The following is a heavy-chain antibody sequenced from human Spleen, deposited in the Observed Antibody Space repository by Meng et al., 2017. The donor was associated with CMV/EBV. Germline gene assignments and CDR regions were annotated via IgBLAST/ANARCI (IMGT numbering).Heavy chain of an antibody. CDR2: IYYSGST. Sequence: SETLSLTCTVSGGSISSYYWSWIRQPPGKGLEWIGYIYYSGSTNYNPSLKSRVTISVDTSKNQFSLKLSSVTAADTAVYYCASVLSSTSWNIGFDYWGQGTLVTVSS. V-gene: IGHV4-59*01. CDR3: ASVLSSTSWNIGFDY. CDR1: GGSISSYY. J-gene: IGHJ4*02. D-gene: IGHD2-2*01.